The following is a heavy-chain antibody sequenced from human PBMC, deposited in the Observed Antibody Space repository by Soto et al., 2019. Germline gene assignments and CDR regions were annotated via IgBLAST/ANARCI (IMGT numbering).Heavy chain of an antibody. J-gene: IGHJ4*02. D-gene: IGHD6-19*01. CDR3: AKSLGHQVGIAVNGTSFDC. Sequence: EVQLLESGGGLVQPGGSLRLSWAASGFTFSSYAMSWVRQAPGKGLEWVSAISGSGGSTYYADSVKGRFTISRDNSKKTLCLQMNRLIAEDETVDYCAKSLGHQVGIAVNGTSFDCCAQGTLVTVSS. CDR2: ISGSGGST. V-gene: IGHV3-23*01. CDR1: GFTFSSYA.